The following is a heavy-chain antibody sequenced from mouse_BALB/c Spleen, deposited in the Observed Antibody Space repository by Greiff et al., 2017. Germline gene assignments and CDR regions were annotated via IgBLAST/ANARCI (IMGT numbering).Heavy chain of an antibody. J-gene: IGHJ2*01. CDR1: GYSITSGYY. Sequence: EVQLQESGPGLVKPSQSLSLTCSVTGYSITSGYYWNWIRQFPGNKLEWMGYISYDGSNNYNPSLKNRISITRDTSKNQFFLKLNSVTTEDTATYYCARGSWNFDYWGQGTTLTVSS. V-gene: IGHV3-6*02. CDR2: ISYDGSN. CDR3: ARGSWNFDY.